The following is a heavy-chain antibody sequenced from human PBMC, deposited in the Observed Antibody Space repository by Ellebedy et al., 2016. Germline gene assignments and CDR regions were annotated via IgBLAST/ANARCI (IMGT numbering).Heavy chain of an antibody. Sequence: GESLKISCAASGFTFSSYGMHWVRQAPGKGLEWVAVISYDGSNKYYADSVKGRFTISRDNSKNTLYLQMNSLRAEDTAVYYCAKEASRGVCLDYWGQGTLVTVSS. D-gene: IGHD2-8*01. CDR1: GFTFSSYG. CDR2: ISYDGSNK. J-gene: IGHJ4*02. CDR3: AKEASRGVCLDY. V-gene: IGHV3-30*18.